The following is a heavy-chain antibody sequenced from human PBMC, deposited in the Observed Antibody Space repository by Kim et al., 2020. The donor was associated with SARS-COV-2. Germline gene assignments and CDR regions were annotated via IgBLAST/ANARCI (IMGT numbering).Heavy chain of an antibody. CDR2: KI. V-gene: IGHV1-3*01. Sequence: KIKYSQTFQDRATLTWDTSASTAYMELRDLTSEDTAVYYCARDLLHSGYDYWGQGTLVTVSS. J-gene: IGHJ4*02. D-gene: IGHD5-12*01. CDR3: ARDLLHSGYDY.